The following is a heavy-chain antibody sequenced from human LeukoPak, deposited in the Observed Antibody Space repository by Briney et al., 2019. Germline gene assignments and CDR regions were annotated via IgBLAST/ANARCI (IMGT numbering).Heavy chain of an antibody. V-gene: IGHV4-59*02. CDR3: AKDGPFDI. J-gene: IGHJ3*02. CDR1: GGSVNYYF. Sequence: PSETLSLTCTVSGGSVNYYFWSWIRQPPGKGLEWIGCIHYSGRTDYNPSLKSRVTISIDTSKNQISLKVNSVTAADTAVYYCAKDGPFDIWGQGTMVAVSS. CDR2: IHYSGRT. D-gene: IGHD3/OR15-3a*01.